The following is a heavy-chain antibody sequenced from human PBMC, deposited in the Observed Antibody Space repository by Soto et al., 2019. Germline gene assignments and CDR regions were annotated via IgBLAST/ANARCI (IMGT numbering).Heavy chain of an antibody. CDR3: ARGNWNYGYFDY. J-gene: IGHJ4*02. Sequence: QVQLVEAGGGVVQPGRSLRLSCAASGFTLSSYGMHWVRQAPGKGLEWVAVIWYDGGNKYNEDSVKDRFTISRETSKNTLYLQMNSPRAEDTAMYYCARGNWNYGYFDYWSQGTLVTVSS. CDR1: GFTLSSYG. CDR2: IWYDGGNK. D-gene: IGHD1-7*01. V-gene: IGHV3-33*01.